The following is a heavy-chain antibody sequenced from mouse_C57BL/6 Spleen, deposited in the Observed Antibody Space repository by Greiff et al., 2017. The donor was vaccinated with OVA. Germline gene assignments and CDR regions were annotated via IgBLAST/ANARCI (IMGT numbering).Heavy chain of an antibody. V-gene: IGHV5-17*01. CDR1: GFTFSDYG. D-gene: IGHD2-5*01. CDR3: ARSSNYYFDY. Sequence: EVKLVEPGGGLVKPGGSLKLSCAASGFTFSDYGMNWVRQAPEKGLEWVAYISRGSGTIYYADTVKGRFTLSRDNAKNTLFLQMTSLRSEDKAMYYCARSSNYYFDYWGQGTTLTVSS. J-gene: IGHJ2*01. CDR2: ISRGSGTI.